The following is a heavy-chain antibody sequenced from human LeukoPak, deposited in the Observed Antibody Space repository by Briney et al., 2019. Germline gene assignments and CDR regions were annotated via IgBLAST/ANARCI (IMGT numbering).Heavy chain of an antibody. CDR1: GFTFSSYG. J-gene: IGHJ4*02. Sequence: PGGSLRLSCAASGFTFSSYGMHWVRQAPGKGLEWVVLIWYDGSNKYYADSVKGRFTISRDNAKNTLYLQMNSLRAEDTAVYYCARGRLGHFDYWGQGTLVTVSS. D-gene: IGHD3-16*01. CDR3: ARGRLGHFDY. V-gene: IGHV3-33*01. CDR2: IWYDGSNK.